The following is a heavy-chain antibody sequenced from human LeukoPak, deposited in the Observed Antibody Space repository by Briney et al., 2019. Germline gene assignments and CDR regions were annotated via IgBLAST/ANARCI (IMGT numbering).Heavy chain of an antibody. D-gene: IGHD3-22*01. Sequence: GGSLRLSCAASGFTFSSYSMNWVRQAPGKGLEWVSYISGGSGTIYYADSVKGRFTISRDNAKNSLYLQMNSLRAEDTALYYCAKDLAGGGIVVGYDYWGQGTLVTVSS. CDR3: AKDLAGGGIVVGYDY. J-gene: IGHJ4*02. CDR1: GFTFSSYS. CDR2: ISGGSGTI. V-gene: IGHV3-48*04.